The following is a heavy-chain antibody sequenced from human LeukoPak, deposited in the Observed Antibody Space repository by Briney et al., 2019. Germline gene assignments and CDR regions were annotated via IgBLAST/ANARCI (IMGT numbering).Heavy chain of an antibody. CDR2: ISSSSSTI. Sequence: PGGSLRLSCAASGFTFSSYSMNWVRQAPGKGLEWVSYISSSSSTIYYADSVKGRFTISRDNAKNSLYLQMNSLRAEDTAVYYCARTAREDHYYYDSSGYYYHFDYWGQGTLVTVSS. D-gene: IGHD3-22*01. J-gene: IGHJ4*02. CDR1: GFTFSSYS. V-gene: IGHV3-48*01. CDR3: ARTAREDHYYYDSSGYYYHFDY.